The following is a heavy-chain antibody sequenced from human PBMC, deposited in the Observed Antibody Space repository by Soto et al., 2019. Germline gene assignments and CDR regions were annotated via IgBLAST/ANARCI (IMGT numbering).Heavy chain of an antibody. J-gene: IGHJ5*02. CDR1: GFSFSTFG. Sequence: QVQLVESGGGVVQPGRSLRLSCAASGFSFSTFGMHWVRQAPGKGLEWLAGMLYDGTNIHYADSVKGRFTISRDSSKNTGYLKMNNLRAEDTAVYFCAKDDGTGSWGQGTLVTVSS. D-gene: IGHD1-1*01. CDR2: MLYDGTNI. CDR3: AKDDGTGS. V-gene: IGHV3-30*18.